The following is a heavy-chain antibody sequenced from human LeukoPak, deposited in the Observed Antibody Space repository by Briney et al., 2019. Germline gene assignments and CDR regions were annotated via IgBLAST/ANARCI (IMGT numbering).Heavy chain of an antibody. CDR3: VRAHHPGGWFDP. D-gene: IGHD3-10*01. Sequence: GSLRLSCAASGFTFSSYAMSWVRQASGKGLEWVSAISGSGGSTYYADSVKGRFTISRDNAKNSLYLQMNSPTAEDTAVHYCVRAHHPGGWFDPWGQGTLVTVSS. V-gene: IGHV3-23*01. CDR2: ISGSGGST. J-gene: IGHJ5*02. CDR1: GFTFSSYA.